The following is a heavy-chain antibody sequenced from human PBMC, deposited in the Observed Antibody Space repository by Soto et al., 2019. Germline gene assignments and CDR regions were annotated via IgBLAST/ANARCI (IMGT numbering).Heavy chain of an antibody. Sequence: VQLVQSGAEVKKPGASAKVSCKASGYTFTNCGISWVRQAPGQGLEWMGWINTYNGNTNHAQKLQGRVTMTTDTSTSTAYMELSSLRSDDTAVYYCARGVGSGTYYNQYNWFDPWGQGTLVTVSS. J-gene: IGHJ5*02. D-gene: IGHD3-10*01. CDR3: ARGVGSGTYYNQYNWFDP. CDR1: GYTFTNCG. CDR2: INTYNGNT. V-gene: IGHV1-18*01.